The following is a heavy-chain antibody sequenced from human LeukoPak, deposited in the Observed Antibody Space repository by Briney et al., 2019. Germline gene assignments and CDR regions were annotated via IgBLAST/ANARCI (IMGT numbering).Heavy chain of an antibody. CDR3: ARGYCSSTSCYEPPRY. D-gene: IGHD2-2*01. CDR1: GYTFTSYY. CDR2: INPSGGST. J-gene: IGHJ4*02. Sequence: ASVTVSCKASGYTFTSYYMHWVRQAPGQGLEWMGLINPSGGSTSYAQKFQGRVTMTRDTSTSTVYMELSSLRSEDTAVYYCARGYCSSTSCYEPPRYWGQGTLVTVSS. V-gene: IGHV1-46*01.